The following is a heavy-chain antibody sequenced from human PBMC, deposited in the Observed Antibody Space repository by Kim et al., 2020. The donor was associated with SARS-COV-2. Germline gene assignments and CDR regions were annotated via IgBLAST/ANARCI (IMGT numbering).Heavy chain of an antibody. V-gene: IGHV4-61*02. Sequence: SETLSLTCTVSGGSISSGSYYWSWIRQPAGKGLEWIGRIYTSGSTNYNPSLKSRVTISVDTSKNQFSLKLSSVTAADTAVYYCAREDGRAYFQHWGQGTLVTVSS. CDR1: GGSISSGSYY. CDR2: IYTSGST. CDR3: AREDGRAYFQH. J-gene: IGHJ1*01.